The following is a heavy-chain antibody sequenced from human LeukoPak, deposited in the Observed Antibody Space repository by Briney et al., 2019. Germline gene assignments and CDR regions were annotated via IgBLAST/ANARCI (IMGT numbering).Heavy chain of an antibody. Sequence: GGSLRLSCAASGFTFSSYGMHWVRQAPGKGLEWVAFIRCDGSNKYYADSVKGRFTISRDNSKNTLYLQMNSLRAEDTAVYYCAKDLDCSSTSCYEVTGTRSWYDPWGQGTLVPVSS. D-gene: IGHD2-2*01. CDR2: IRCDGSNK. J-gene: IGHJ5*02. CDR3: AKDLDCSSTSCYEVTGTRSWYDP. CDR1: GFTFSSYG. V-gene: IGHV3-30*02.